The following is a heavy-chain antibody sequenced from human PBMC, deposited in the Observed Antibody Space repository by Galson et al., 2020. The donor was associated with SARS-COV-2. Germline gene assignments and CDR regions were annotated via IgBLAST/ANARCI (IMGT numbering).Heavy chain of an antibody. Sequence: VGSLRLSCAASGFTFSKYSMNWVRQAPGRGLEWVSYITSTSSTMYYADSVKGRFTISRDNAKNSLYLQMNSLRDEDTAVYYCARLPRDWYFVDFDYWGQGTLVTVSS. CDR3: ARLPRDWYFVDFDY. J-gene: IGHJ4*02. V-gene: IGHV3-48*02. CDR2: ITSTSSTM. CDR1: GFTFSKYS. D-gene: IGHD2-21*01.